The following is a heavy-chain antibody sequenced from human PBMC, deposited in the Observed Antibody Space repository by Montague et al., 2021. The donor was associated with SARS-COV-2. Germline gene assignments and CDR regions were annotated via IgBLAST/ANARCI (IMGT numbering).Heavy chain of an antibody. Sequence: CAISGDSVSSNSAAWNWIRQSPSRGLEWLGRTYYRSKWYNDYAVSVKIRITINPDTSKNQFSLQLNSVTPEDTAVYYCARQPLSYDFVYYYYGMDVWGQGTTVTVSS. D-gene: IGHD5-12*01. J-gene: IGHJ6*02. V-gene: IGHV6-1*01. CDR1: GDSVSSNSAA. CDR2: TYYRSKWYN. CDR3: ARQPLSYDFVYYYYGMDV.